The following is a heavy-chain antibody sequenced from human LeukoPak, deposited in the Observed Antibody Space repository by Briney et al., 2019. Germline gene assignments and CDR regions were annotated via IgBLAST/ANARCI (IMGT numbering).Heavy chain of an antibody. CDR2: ISTAGDT. Sequence: GGSLRLSCAASGFTFSSYDMHWVRHDTGKGLEWVSAISTAGDTSYPGSVKGRVTISRENAKNSLYLQMNSLRAGDTAVYYCARVYCSGGSCHFDYWGQGTLVTVSS. V-gene: IGHV3-13*01. D-gene: IGHD2-15*01. CDR1: GFTFSSYD. J-gene: IGHJ4*02. CDR3: ARVYCSGGSCHFDY.